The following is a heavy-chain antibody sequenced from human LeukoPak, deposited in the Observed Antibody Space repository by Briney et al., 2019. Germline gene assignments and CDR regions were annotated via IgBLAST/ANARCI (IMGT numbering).Heavy chain of an antibody. V-gene: IGHV4-59*12. J-gene: IGHJ4*02. D-gene: IGHD5-18*01. CDR1: GGSISSYY. CDR2: IYYSGST. CDR3: ARADTAIDY. Sequence: SETLSLTCTVSGGSISSYYWSWIRQPPGKGLEWIGYIYYSGSTNYNPSLKSRVTISVDRSKSQFSLKLSSVTAADTAVYYCARADTAIDYWGQGTLVTVSS.